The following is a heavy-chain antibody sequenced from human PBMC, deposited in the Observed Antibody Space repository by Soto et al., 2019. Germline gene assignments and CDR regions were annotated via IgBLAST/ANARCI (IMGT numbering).Heavy chain of an antibody. Sequence: SETLSLTCTVSGGAIRTYYWTWIRQPAGKGLEWIGRIYSSGSTKYNPSLQSRVTMSLDTSNNQFSLRLTSVTAADTAVYYCARGKRFSDWFDPWGQGTLVTVS. CDR2: IYSSGST. D-gene: IGHD3-3*01. CDR1: GGAIRTYY. V-gene: IGHV4-4*07. CDR3: ARGKRFSDWFDP. J-gene: IGHJ5*02.